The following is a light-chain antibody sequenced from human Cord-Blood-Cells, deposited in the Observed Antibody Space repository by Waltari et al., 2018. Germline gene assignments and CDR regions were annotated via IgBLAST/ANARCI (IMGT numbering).Light chain of an antibody. J-gene: IGLJ2*01. Sequence: QSALTQPRSVSGSPGQSVTISCTGTSSDVGGYNYVSWYQQHPGKAPKLMIYDVSKRPSGAPSRFSGSKSGNTASLTISGLQAEDEADYYCCSYAGSYTGVFGGGTKLTVL. V-gene: IGLV2-11*01. CDR1: SSDVGGYNY. CDR2: DVS. CDR3: CSYAGSYTGV.